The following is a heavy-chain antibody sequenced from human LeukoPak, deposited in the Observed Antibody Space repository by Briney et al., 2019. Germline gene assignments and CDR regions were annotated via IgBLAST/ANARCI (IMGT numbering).Heavy chain of an antibody. Sequence: GSLRLSCAASGFTFSSCWMHWVRPAPGKGLVWVSRINGDGSSTTYADSVRGRFTISRDNAKNTLYLQMNSLRDEDTAVYYCARVGGYNSYFDYWGQGSLVTVSS. CDR3: ARVGGYNSYFDY. D-gene: IGHD5-24*01. V-gene: IGHV3-74*03. J-gene: IGHJ4*02. CDR2: INGDGSST. CDR1: GFTFSSCW.